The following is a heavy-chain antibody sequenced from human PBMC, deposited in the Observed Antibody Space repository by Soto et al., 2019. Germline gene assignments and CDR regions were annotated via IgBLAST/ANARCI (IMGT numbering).Heavy chain of an antibody. D-gene: IGHD6-13*01. CDR2: ISSSSSTI. J-gene: IGHJ5*02. Sequence: GSLRLSCAASGFTFSSYSMNWVRQAPGKGLEWVSYISSSSSTIYYADSVRGRFTISRDNAKNSLYLQMNSLRAEDTAVYYCARHPERIAEIGWFDPWGQGTLVTVSS. V-gene: IGHV3-48*01. CDR3: ARHPERIAEIGWFDP. CDR1: GFTFSSYS.